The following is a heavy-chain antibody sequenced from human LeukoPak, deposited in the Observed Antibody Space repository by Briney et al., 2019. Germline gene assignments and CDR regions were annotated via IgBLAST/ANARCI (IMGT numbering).Heavy chain of an antibody. V-gene: IGHV3-74*01. D-gene: IGHD2/OR15-2a*01. CDR2: INSDGSST. J-gene: IGHJ4*02. CDR3: ARDSFYDGRGPFDY. Sequence: GGSLRLSCAASGFTFSSYWMHWVRQAPGKGLVWVSRINSDGSSTSYADSVKGRFTISRDNAKNTLYPQMNSLRAEDTAVYYCARDSFYDGRGPFDYWAREPWSPSPQ. CDR1: GFTFSSYW.